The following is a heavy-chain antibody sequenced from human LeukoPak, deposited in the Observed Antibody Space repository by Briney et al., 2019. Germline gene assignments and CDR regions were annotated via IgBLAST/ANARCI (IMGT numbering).Heavy chain of an antibody. J-gene: IGHJ3*02. Sequence: GGSLRLSCAASGFTFGSYGMHWVRQAPGKGLEWVAVIWYDGSNKYYADSVKGRFTISRGNSKNTLYLQMNSLRAEDTAVYYCARGGSGGDDAFDIWGQGTMVTVSS. CDR3: ARGGSGGDDAFDI. D-gene: IGHD4-17*01. CDR1: GFTFGSYG. V-gene: IGHV3-33*01. CDR2: IWYDGSNK.